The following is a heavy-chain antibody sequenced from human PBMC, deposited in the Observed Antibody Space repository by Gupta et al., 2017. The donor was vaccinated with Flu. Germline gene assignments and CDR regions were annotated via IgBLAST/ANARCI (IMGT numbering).Heavy chain of an antibody. CDR2: IYYDGTA. CDR1: GDSISSSDYY. CDR3: ARLLQTAAAST. Sequence: QLLLQESGPGLVTPSETLSLMCTVSGDSISSSDYYWGWLRRPPGKGLEWIGTIYYDGTAYYNPSLKSRVTMSIDTSKNHFSLNPRSVTAADTAVFYCARLLQTAAASTWGRGTLVTVSS. J-gene: IGHJ4*02. V-gene: IGHV4-39*02. D-gene: IGHD6-13*01.